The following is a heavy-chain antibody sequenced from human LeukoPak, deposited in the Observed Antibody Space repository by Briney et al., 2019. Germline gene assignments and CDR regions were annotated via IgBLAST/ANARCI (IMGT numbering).Heavy chain of an antibody. J-gene: IGHJ6*02. CDR1: GGSISSYY. V-gene: IGHV4-59*01. CDR3: ARAKSPPYYYGMDV. CDR2: IYYSGST. Sequence: SETLSLTCTVSGGSISSYYWSWIRQPPGKGLEWIGYIYYSGSTNYNPSLKSRVTLSVDTSKNQFSLKLSSVTAADTAVYYCARAKSPPYYYGMDVWGQGTTVTVS.